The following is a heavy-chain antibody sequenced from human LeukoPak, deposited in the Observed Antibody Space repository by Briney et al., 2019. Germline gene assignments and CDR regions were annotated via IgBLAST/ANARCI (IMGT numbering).Heavy chain of an antibody. Sequence: GGSLRLSCAASGFAISGFWMHWVRQVPGEGLVWVARMNSAGTTINYADSVKGRFTISRDNVRNTLHLQMNNLSLEDTAVYFCIREVQVRASASLGLWGRGTLVTVS. CDR2: MNSAGTTI. CDR1: GFAISGFW. CDR3: IREVQVRASASLGL. D-gene: IGHD1-1*01. J-gene: IGHJ4*01. V-gene: IGHV3-74*01.